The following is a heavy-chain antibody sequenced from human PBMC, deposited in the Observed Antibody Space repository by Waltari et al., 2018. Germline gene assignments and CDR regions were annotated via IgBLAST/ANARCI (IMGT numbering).Heavy chain of an antibody. CDR3: AGSTTSRLKKDAFDI. D-gene: IGHD2-2*01. Sequence: QLQLQESGPGLVTPSETLSLTCTVPGGSISSSSYYWGWIRQPPGKGLAWIGSIYYSGSTYYNPSLKSRVTISVDTSKNQFSLKLSSVTAADTAVYYCAGSTTSRLKKDAFDIWGQGTMVTVSS. CDR2: IYYSGST. V-gene: IGHV4-39*01. CDR1: GGSISSSSYY. J-gene: IGHJ3*02.